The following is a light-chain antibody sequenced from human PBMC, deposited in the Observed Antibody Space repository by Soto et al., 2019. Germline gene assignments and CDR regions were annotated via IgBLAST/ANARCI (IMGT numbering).Light chain of an antibody. CDR2: DTS. V-gene: IGKV3-11*01. J-gene: IGKJ1*01. Sequence: EIVLTQSPATLSLSPGERATLSCRASQSVSSYLAWYQQKSGQAPRLLIYDTSNRATGIPARFSGGGSGKDFTLTISSLEPKDFAFYYCRQRSSWPWTFGQGTNGKIK. CDR3: RQRSSWPWT. CDR1: QSVSSY.